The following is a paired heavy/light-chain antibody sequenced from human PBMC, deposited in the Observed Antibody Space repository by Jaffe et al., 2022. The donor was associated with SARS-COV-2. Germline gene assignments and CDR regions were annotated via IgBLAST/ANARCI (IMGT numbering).Heavy chain of an antibody. CDR1: GGSISGYY. CDR3: ARDAPPVTPDWYFDL. Sequence: QVQLQESGPGLVKPWETLSLTCTVSGGSISGYYWSWVRQPPGKGLEWIGLISNSGSTYYNPSLKSRVTISVDTSENQFSLKLSSVTAADTAVYYCARDAPPVTPDWYFDLWGRGTLVTVSS. CDR2: ISNSGST. J-gene: IGHJ2*01. V-gene: IGHV4-59*12. D-gene: IGHD4-17*01.
Light chain of an antibody. CDR2: TAS. J-gene: IGKJ1*01. CDR3: QQYDSYRT. CDR1: QSISSW. V-gene: IGKV1-5*03. Sequence: DIQMTQSPSTLSASVGDRVTITCRASQSISSWLAWYQQKAGKAPKLLIYTASSLQSGVPSRFSGSGSGTEFTLTISSLQPDDFATYYCQQYDSYRTFGQGTKVEMK.